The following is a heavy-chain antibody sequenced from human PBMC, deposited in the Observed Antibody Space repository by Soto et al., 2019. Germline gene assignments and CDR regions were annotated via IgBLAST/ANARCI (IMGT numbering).Heavy chain of an antibody. V-gene: IGHV1-24*01. CDR2: FDPEDGET. Sequence: ASVTVSCRASVYTFTTYGISWVRQAPGKGLEWMGGFDPEDGETIYAQKFQGRVTMTEDTSTDTAYMELSSLRSEDTAVYYCAAGAIAVAGTNYYYGMDVWGQGTTVTVSS. D-gene: IGHD6-19*01. CDR3: AAGAIAVAGTNYYYGMDV. J-gene: IGHJ6*02. CDR1: VYTFTTYG.